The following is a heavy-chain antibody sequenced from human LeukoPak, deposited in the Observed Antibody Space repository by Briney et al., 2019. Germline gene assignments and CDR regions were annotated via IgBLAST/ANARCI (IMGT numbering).Heavy chain of an antibody. V-gene: IGHV4-61*10. Sequence: SQTLSLTCTVSGGSISSGSYYWRWLRQPAGTGLEWIGYIYYSGSTNYNPSLKSRVTISVDTSKNQFSLKLSSVTAADTAVYYCASSPSGWLQPHFDYWGQGTLVTVSS. CDR2: IYYSGST. J-gene: IGHJ4*02. CDR3: ASSPSGWLQPHFDY. D-gene: IGHD5-24*01. CDR1: GGSISSGSYY.